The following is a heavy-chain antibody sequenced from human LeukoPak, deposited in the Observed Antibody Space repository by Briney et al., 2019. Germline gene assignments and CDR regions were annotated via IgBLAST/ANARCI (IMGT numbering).Heavy chain of an antibody. J-gene: IGHJ4*02. Sequence: SETLSLTCAVSGGSISSGGYSWSWIRQLPGKGLEWIGYIYHSGSTYYNPSLKSRVTISVDRSKNQFSLKLSSVTAADTAVYYCASYGDYFDYWGQGTLVTVSS. CDR1: GGSISSGGYS. CDR3: ASYGDYFDY. V-gene: IGHV4-30-2*01. D-gene: IGHD4-17*01. CDR2: IYHSGST.